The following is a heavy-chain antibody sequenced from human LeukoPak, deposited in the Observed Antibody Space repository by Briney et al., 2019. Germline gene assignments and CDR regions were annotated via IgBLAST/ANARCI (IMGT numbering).Heavy chain of an antibody. J-gene: IGHJ6*02. Sequence: ASVKVSCKASGGTFSTYAISWVRQAPGQGLEWMGGIIPIFATANYAQKCQGRVTIIADESTSPAYMELSSLRSEDTAVYYCARGVATSYYGPGSNDYYYGMDVWGQGTTVTVSS. V-gene: IGHV1-69*01. D-gene: IGHD3-10*01. CDR2: IIPIFATA. CDR1: GGTFSTYA. CDR3: ARGVATSYYGPGSNDYYYGMDV.